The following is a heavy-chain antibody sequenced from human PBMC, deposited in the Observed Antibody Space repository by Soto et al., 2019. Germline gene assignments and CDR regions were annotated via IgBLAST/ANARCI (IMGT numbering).Heavy chain of an antibody. J-gene: IGHJ4*02. Sequence: GGSLRRSCAASAFTFSSYGMSGVRHAPGKGLEWVSDISGGGGSTNYADAVNGRFTISRYNSKNTLYPQMNSLRAEDTAVSYCAISPWNPARHFDYWARGTLVTV. D-gene: IGHD1-1*01. CDR3: AISPWNPARHFDY. CDR1: AFTFSSYG. CDR2: ISGGGGST. V-gene: IGHV3-23*01.